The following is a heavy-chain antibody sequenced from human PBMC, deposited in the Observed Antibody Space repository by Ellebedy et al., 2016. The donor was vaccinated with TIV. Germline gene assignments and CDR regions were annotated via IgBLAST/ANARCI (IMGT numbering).Heavy chain of an antibody. V-gene: IGHV2-70*11. D-gene: IGHD6-19*01. CDR1: GFSLSTTRVS. CDR3: ARTDGSGWAFDS. Sequence: SGPTLVKPTQTLTLTCPFSGFSLSTTRVSVSWIRQPPGKALEWLARFDWDDDKYFNTSLRTRLTISKDTSKNQVVLTMTNMDPVDTATYYCARTDGSGWAFDSWGQGTLVTVSS. CDR2: FDWDDDK. J-gene: IGHJ4*02.